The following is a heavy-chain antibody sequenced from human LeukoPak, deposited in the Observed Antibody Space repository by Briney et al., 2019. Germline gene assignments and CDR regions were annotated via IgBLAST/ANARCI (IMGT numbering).Heavy chain of an antibody. CDR3: VRDVGVGTGIYYYFDY. CDR2: VSYDGGNT. V-gene: IGHV3-33*01. Sequence: GGSLTLSCAASGFTFGSYAMHWVRQAPGKGLEGVGLVSYDGGNTYYGDSVRGRFSISRDNSKNTVYLQMNSPRADDSAVYYCVRDVGVGTGIYYYFDYWGQGTLVTVSS. D-gene: IGHD2-8*02. CDR1: GFTFGSYA. J-gene: IGHJ4*02.